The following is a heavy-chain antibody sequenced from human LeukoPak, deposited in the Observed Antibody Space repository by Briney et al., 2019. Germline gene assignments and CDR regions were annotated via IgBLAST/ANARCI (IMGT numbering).Heavy chain of an antibody. V-gene: IGHV3-48*01. D-gene: IGHD3-10*01. CDR2: ISSSSSTI. J-gene: IGHJ6*03. CDR3: GGGDYYYYYYYMDV. CDR1: GFTFSSYS. Sequence: PGGSLRLSCAASGFTFSSYSMNWVRQAPGKGLEWVSYISSSSSTIYYADSVKGRFTISRDNAKNSLYLQMNSLRAEDTAVYYCGGGDYYYYYYYMDVWGKGTTVTVSS.